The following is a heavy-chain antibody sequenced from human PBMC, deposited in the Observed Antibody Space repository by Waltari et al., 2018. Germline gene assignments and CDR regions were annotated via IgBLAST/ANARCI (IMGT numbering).Heavy chain of an antibody. D-gene: IGHD3-9*01. CDR1: GFTFSSFS. V-gene: IGHV3-23*01. CDR2: IGSSGANT. Sequence: EVQLLESGGGLVQPGGSLRLPCPASGFTFSSFSMSWVRQAPGKGLEVVSSIGSSGANTYYANSVKGRFTVSRDNSKNTVYLQINSLRAEDTATYYCVKDRPDWPIDYWGQGTLVTVSS. CDR3: VKDRPDWPIDY. J-gene: IGHJ4*02.